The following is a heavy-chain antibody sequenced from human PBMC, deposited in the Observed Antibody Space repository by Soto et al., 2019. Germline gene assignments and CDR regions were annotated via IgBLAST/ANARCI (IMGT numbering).Heavy chain of an antibody. V-gene: IGHV1-69*01. D-gene: IGHD5-18*01. Sequence: SVRFSCMASRGTFSSYAISWVRQAPGQGLEWMGGIIPIFGTANYAQKFQVRVRITADESTSTAYMELSSLRSEDTAVYYCAREREHTGMGIYGMDVWGQGTTVTVSS. CDR3: AREREHTGMGIYGMDV. CDR2: IIPIFGTA. J-gene: IGHJ6*02. CDR1: RGTFSSYA.